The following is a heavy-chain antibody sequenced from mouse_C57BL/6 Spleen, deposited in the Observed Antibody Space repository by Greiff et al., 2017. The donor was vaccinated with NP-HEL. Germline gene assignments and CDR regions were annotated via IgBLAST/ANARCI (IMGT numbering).Heavy chain of an antibody. Sequence: VQLQQSGAELARPGASVKLSCKASGYTFTSYGISWVKQRSGQGLEWIGEIYPRSGNTYFNEKFKGKATLTADKSSSTAYMELRSLTSEDSAVYFCASGHYYGSRDWYFDVWGTGTTVTVSS. D-gene: IGHD1-1*01. CDR3: ASGHYYGSRDWYFDV. V-gene: IGHV1-81*01. CDR2: IYPRSGNT. J-gene: IGHJ1*03. CDR1: GYTFTSYG.